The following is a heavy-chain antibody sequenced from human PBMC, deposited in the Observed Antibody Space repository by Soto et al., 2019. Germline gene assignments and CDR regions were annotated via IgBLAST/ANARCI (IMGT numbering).Heavy chain of an antibody. V-gene: IGHV1-69*13. Sequence: GASVKVSCKASGGAFGTLAISWVRQAPGQGLEWMGGIIPVYGKAHYAQMFKGRVTMSADASTDTGYMEVTSLRSDDTAVYFCASEDPPRDQYCTSFGCDARWFESWGQGTLVTVSS. CDR3: ASEDPPRDQYCTSFGCDARWFES. J-gene: IGHJ5*01. CDR2: IIPVYGKA. CDR1: GGAFGTLA. D-gene: IGHD2-8*01.